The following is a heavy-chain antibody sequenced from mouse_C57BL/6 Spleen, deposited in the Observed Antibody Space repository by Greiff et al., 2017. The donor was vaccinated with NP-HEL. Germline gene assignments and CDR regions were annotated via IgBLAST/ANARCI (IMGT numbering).Heavy chain of an antibody. D-gene: IGHD1-2*01. CDR2: INPSSGYT. Sequence: VQLQQSGAELAKPGASVKLSCKASGYTFTSYWMHWVKQRPGQGLEWIGYINPSSGYTKYNQKFKDKATLTADKPSSTAYMQLSSLTYEDAAVYYCARDTTASFDYWGQGTTLTVSS. J-gene: IGHJ2*01. V-gene: IGHV1-7*01. CDR1: GYTFTSYW. CDR3: ARDTTASFDY.